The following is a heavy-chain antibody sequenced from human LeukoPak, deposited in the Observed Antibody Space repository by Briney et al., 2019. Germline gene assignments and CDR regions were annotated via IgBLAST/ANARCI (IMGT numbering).Heavy chain of an antibody. CDR2: FDPEDGET. Sequence: ASVKVSCKVSGYTLTELSMHWVRQAPGKGLEWMGGFDPEDGETIYAQKFQGRVTMTEDTSTDTAYMELSSLRSEDTAVYYCATGYYDSSGYYVNWFDPWGQGTLVTVSS. CDR1: GYTLTELS. V-gene: IGHV1-24*01. J-gene: IGHJ5*02. CDR3: ATGYYDSSGYYVNWFDP. D-gene: IGHD3-22*01.